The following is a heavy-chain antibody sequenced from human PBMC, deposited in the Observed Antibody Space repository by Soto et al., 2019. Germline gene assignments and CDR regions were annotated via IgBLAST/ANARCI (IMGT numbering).Heavy chain of an antibody. J-gene: IGHJ6*02. V-gene: IGHV3-53*02. CDR1: GFTVSSNY. CDR3: ARDRWGWEKGGYPHSNGMIV. D-gene: IGHD5-12*01. Sequence: EEQLVETGGKLVQPGGSLRLSCVVSGFTVSSNYMSWVRQAPGGGLEWVSSIYGGGDTFYADSVKGRFTISKDSSQNTLYIQMSSLKADDSAVYYCARDRWGWEKGGYPHSNGMIVWGQGTTVTVSS. CDR2: IYGGGDT.